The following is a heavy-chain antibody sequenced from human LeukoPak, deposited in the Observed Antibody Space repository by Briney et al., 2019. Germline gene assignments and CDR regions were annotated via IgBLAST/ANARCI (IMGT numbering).Heavy chain of an antibody. CDR1: GFTFDDYG. V-gene: IGHV3-20*01. CDR2: INWSGGST. CDR3: ARRGDSRADWYFDL. D-gene: IGHD3-10*01. Sequence: GGSLRLSCAASGFTFDDYGTSWVRQAPGKGLEWVSGINWSGGSTGYADSVKGRFTISRDNAKNSLYLQMNSLRAEDTASYHCARRGDSRADWYFDLWGRGTLVTVSS. J-gene: IGHJ2*01.